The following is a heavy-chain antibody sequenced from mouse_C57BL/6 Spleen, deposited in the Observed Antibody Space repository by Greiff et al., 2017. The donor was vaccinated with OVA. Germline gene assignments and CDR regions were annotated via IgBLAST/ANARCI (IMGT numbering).Heavy chain of an antibody. V-gene: IGHV6-3*01. CDR2: IRLKSDNYAT. Sequence: VKLEESGGGLVQPGGSMKLSCVASGFTFSNYWMNWVRQSPEKGLEWVAQIRLKSDNYATHYAESVKGRFTISRDDSKSSVYLQMNNLRAEDTGIYYCTGPFLNYYGSSPYAMDYWGQGTSVTVSS. CDR1: GFTFSNYW. CDR3: TGPFLNYYGSSPYAMDY. J-gene: IGHJ4*01. D-gene: IGHD1-1*01.